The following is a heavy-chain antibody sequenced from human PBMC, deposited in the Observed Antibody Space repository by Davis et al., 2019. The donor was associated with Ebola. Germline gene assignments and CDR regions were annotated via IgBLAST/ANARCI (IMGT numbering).Heavy chain of an antibody. CDR1: GGSMSISGYY. Sequence: MPSETLSLTCTVSGGSMSISGYYWTWIRQPPGKGPQWIGSIYYSGTTYYNPSLKSRVTISVDTSKSQFSLKLNSVTGADTAVYYCGRHSHNSGFDYWGQGPLVIVSS. CDR3: GRHSHNSGFDY. V-gene: IGHV4-39*01. D-gene: IGHD3-22*01. CDR2: IYYSGTT. J-gene: IGHJ4*02.